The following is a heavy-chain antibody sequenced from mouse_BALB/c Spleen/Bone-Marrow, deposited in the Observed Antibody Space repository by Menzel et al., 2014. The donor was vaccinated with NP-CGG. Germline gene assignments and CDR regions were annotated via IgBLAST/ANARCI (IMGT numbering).Heavy chain of an antibody. J-gene: IGHJ3*01. CDR3: KRSLGLFAY. CDR1: GYAFTDHA. V-gene: IGHV1S53*02. D-gene: IGHD4-1*01. Sequence: QVQLKQSDAELVKPGASVKISCKASGYAFTDHAIHWVKQKPEQGLEWIGYISPGDGVIKYNEKFKGKAILTADKSYIPAYMQLNSLTSEDSAVYFCKRSLGLFAYWGQGTLFTVSA. CDR2: ISPGDGVI.